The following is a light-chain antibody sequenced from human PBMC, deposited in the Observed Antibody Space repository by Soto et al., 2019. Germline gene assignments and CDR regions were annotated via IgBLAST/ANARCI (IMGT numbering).Light chain of an antibody. J-gene: IGLJ3*02. CDR1: TGAVTSGHY. CDR2: DTS. CDR3: LLSYSGARPWV. Sequence: QSVVTQGPSLTVSPGGTVTLTCGSSTGAVTSGHYPYWFQQKPGQAPRTLIYDTSNKHSWTPARFSGSLLGGKAALTLSGAQPEDEAEYYCLLSYSGARPWVFGGGTKVTVL. V-gene: IGLV7-46*01.